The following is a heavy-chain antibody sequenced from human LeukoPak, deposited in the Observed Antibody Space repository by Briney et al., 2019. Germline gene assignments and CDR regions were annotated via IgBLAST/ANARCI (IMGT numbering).Heavy chain of an antibody. CDR3: ARENWNSYYYYGMDV. CDR1: GFTF. V-gene: IGHV3-7*03. CDR2: IKQDGSEK. D-gene: IGHD1-7*01. J-gene: IGHJ6*02. Sequence: PGGSLRLSCVASGFTFCVRQAPGKGLEWVANIKQDGSEKYYVDSVKGRFTISRDNAKNSLYLQMNSLRAEDTAVYYCARENWNSYYYYGMDVWGQGTTVTVSS.